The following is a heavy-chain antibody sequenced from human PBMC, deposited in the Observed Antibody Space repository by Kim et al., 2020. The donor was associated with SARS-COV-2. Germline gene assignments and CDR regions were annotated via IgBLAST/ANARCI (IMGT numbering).Heavy chain of an antibody. J-gene: IGHJ5*02. D-gene: IGHD2-15*01. Sequence: ASVKVSCKASGYSFSRYAIHWMRQAPGQRLEWMGWIDASAGNTKYSQRFQGRVTITRDTSASTVYMEMSSLTSEDTAIYYCARGWSATGIDPWGQGTLVTVSS. V-gene: IGHV1-3*01. CDR2: IDASAGNT. CDR1: GYSFSRYA. CDR3: ARGWSATGIDP.